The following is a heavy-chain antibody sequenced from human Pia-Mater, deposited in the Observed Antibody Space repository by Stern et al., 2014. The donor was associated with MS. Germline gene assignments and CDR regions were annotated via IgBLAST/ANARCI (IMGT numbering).Heavy chain of an antibody. CDR1: GYRFTSYW. J-gene: IGHJ4*02. CDR2: IYPGDSDT. V-gene: IGHV5-51*03. CDR3: ARDPYLDSSGLLPYFDY. D-gene: IGHD3-22*01. Sequence: QLVQSGAEVKKPGESLKISCKGSGYRFTSYWIGWVRQMPGKGLEWMGNIYPGDSDTRYSPSFQGQVTISADKSISTAFLQWSSLKASDTAMYYCARDPYLDSSGLLPYFDYWGQGTLVTASS.